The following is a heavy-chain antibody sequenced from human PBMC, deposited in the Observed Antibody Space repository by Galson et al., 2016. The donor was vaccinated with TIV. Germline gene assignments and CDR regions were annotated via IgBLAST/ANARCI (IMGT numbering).Heavy chain of an antibody. CDR1: GYTFTNYY. Sequence: SVKVSCKASGYTFTNYYIHWVRQAPGQGLEWMGWINPNNVNTNYAEKFQGRVTMTSDTSISTAYMELSRLRSDDTAAYYCARNYNFWTGYPFVWPAGHMDVCGKGTTVTVSS. CDR2: INPNNVNT. J-gene: IGHJ6*03. D-gene: IGHD3-3*01. V-gene: IGHV1-2*02. CDR3: ARNYNFWTGYPFVWPAGHMDV.